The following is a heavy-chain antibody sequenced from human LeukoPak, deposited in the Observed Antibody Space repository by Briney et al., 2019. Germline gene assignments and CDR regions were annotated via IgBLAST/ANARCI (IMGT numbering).Heavy chain of an antibody. CDR1: GYTFTGYY. J-gene: IGHJ4*02. CDR2: ISTYNGNT. Sequence: VASVKVSCKASGYTFTGYYMHWVRQAPGQGLEWMGWISTYNGNTNYAQKFQGRVTMTTDTSTSTAYMELRSLRSDDTAVYYCARGHPNPWLERSYYFDYWGQGTLVTVSS. D-gene: IGHD3-22*01. V-gene: IGHV1-18*04. CDR3: ARGHPNPWLERSYYFDY.